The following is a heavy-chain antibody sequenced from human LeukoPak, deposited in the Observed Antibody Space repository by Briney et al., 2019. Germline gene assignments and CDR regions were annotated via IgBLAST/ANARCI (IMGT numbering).Heavy chain of an antibody. J-gene: IGHJ4*02. D-gene: IGHD4-17*01. CDR1: DDSISDYY. CDR3: ARDTDGADY. CDR2: FYNSGRS. V-gene: IGHV4-59*01. Sequence: SETLSLTCTVSDDSISDYYRGWIRQPPGKGLEWIGYFYNSGRSNYNPSLKSRVTISVDTSKNQFSLKLSSVTAADTAVYYCARDTDGADYWGQGTLVTVSS.